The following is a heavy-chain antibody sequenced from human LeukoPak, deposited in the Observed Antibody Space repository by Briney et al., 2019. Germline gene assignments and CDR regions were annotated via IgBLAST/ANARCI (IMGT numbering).Heavy chain of an antibody. V-gene: IGHV3-11*04. CDR3: ARDPGCSSTSCYYDFWSGYSNYYYYYMDV. J-gene: IGHJ6*03. D-gene: IGHD3-3*01. Sequence: GGSLRLSCAASGFTFSDYYMSWIRQAPGKGLEWVSYISSSGRTIYYADSVKGRFTISRDNAKNSLYLQMNSLRAEDTAVYYCARDPGCSSTSCYYDFWSGYSNYYYYYMDVWGKGTTVTVSS. CDR2: ISSSGRTI. CDR1: GFTFSDYY.